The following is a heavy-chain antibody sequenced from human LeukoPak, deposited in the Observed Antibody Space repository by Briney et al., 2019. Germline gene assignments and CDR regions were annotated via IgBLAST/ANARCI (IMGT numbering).Heavy chain of an antibody. CDR1: GFTFSKYW. Sequence: GGSLRLSCAASGFTFSKYWMLWVRQAPGKGLEWVAFIRYDGSNKYYADSVKGRFTISRDNSKNTLYLQMNSLRPEDTAVYYCAKWSESSGAFDIWGQGTMVTVSS. CDR2: IRYDGSNK. CDR3: AKWSESSGAFDI. J-gene: IGHJ3*02. V-gene: IGHV3-30*02.